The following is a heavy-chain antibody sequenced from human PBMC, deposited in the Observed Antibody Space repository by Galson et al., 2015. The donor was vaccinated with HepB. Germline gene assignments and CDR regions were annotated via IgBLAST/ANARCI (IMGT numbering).Heavy chain of an antibody. CDR2: ISYDGSNK. Sequence: SLRLSCAASGFTFSSYGMHWVRQAPGKGLEWVAVISYDGSNKYYADSVKGRFTISRDNSKNTLYLQMNSLRAEDTAVYYCAKDRGLLRFLEWLSPGGPMDVWGKGTTVTVSS. CDR3: AKDRGLLRFLEWLSPGGPMDV. D-gene: IGHD3-3*01. CDR1: GFTFSSYG. J-gene: IGHJ6*03. V-gene: IGHV3-30*18.